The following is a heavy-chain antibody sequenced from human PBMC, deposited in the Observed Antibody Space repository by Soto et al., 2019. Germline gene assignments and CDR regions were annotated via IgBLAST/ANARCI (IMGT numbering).Heavy chain of an antibody. CDR3: ATSRISIAVAGETEYYFDY. D-gene: IGHD6-19*01. CDR2: INPNSGDT. CDR1: GYIFTGYY. Sequence: ASVKVSFKACGYIFTGYYMHWLRQAPGQGLEWMGWINPNSGDTNYTQKFLGWVTMTRDTSISTAYMELSRLRSDDTAVYYCATSRISIAVAGETEYYFDYWGQGTPVTVSS. V-gene: IGHV1-2*04. J-gene: IGHJ4*02.